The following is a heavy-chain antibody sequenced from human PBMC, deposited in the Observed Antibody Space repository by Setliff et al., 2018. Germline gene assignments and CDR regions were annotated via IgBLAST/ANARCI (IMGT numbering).Heavy chain of an antibody. D-gene: IGHD4-17*01. CDR1: GFTFRNSG. CDR3: ARDAAYGDYVPDY. CDR2: VWHDGSNE. V-gene: IGHV3-33*01. J-gene: IGHJ4*02. Sequence: PGGSLRLSCVASGFTFRNSGMHWVRQAPGKGLEWVTFVWHDGSNEYYADSVKGRFTISRDNSKSTLYLQMNSLKVEDTGLYYCARDAAYGDYVPDYWGQGTLVTAPQ.